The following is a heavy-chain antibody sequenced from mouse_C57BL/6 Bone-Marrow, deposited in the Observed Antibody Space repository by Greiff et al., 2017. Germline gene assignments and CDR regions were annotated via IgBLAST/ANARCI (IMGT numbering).Heavy chain of an antibody. Sequence: EVQLQESGAELVKPGASVTLSCTASGFNIKDYYMHWVKQRPEHGLEWIGSIDPEDGETKYAPKFQGKATITADTSSNTAYLQLSSLTSEDTAVYYCARTYYSNYDAMDYGGQGTSVTVSS. CDR3: ARTYYSNYDAMDY. CDR1: GFNIKDYY. CDR2: IDPEDGET. D-gene: IGHD2-5*01. V-gene: IGHV14-2*01. J-gene: IGHJ4*01.